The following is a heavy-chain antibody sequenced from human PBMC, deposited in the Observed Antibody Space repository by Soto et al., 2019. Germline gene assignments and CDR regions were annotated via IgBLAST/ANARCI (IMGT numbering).Heavy chain of an antibody. J-gene: IGHJ4*02. CDR2: IDCDDDK. D-gene: IGHD1-26*01. CDR1: EYSRSTSGMR. CDR3: ARTLSGTTFDY. V-gene: IGHV2-70*04. Sequence: SVPTLVNPSQTLTLSCTFPEYSRSTSGMRGGWIRQPPGKALGWLARIDCDDDKYYSTSLSTRLTISKDTYKSQVVLTMTSMDAVATATYYCARTLSGTTFDYWGQGTLVTVSS.